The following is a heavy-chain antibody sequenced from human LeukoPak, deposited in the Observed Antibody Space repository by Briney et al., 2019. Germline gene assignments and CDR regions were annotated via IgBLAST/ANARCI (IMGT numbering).Heavy chain of an antibody. Sequence: GGSLRLSCAASGFTFSSYAMHWVRQAPGKGLEYVSAISSNGGSTYYANSVKGRFTISRDNSKNTLYLQMGSLRAEDMAVYYCARGMTTVTYYYYYGMDVWGQGTTVTVSS. CDR1: GFTFSSYA. D-gene: IGHD4-11*01. J-gene: IGHJ6*02. CDR3: ARGMTTVTYYYYYGMDV. CDR2: ISSNGGST. V-gene: IGHV3-64*01.